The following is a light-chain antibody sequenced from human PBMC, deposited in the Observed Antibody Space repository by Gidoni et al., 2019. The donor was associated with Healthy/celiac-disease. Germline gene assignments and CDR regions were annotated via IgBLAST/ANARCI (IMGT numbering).Light chain of an antibody. V-gene: IGLV2-8*01. Sequence: QSALTQPPSASGSPGQSVTLSCTGTSSDVGGYHYVSWYQQHPGNAPKLMIYEVSKRPSGGPDRFSGSKSGNTASLTVSGLQAEDEADYYCSSYAGSNNLVFGGGTKLTVL. J-gene: IGLJ2*01. CDR3: SSYAGSNNLV. CDR2: EVS. CDR1: SSDVGGYHY.